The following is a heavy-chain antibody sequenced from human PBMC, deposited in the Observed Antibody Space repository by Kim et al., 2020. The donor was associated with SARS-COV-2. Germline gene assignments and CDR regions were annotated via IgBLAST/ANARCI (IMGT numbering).Heavy chain of an antibody. V-gene: IGHV1-18*01. J-gene: IGHJ4*02. CDR2: ISAYNGNT. Sequence: ASVKVSCKASGYTFTSYGISWVRQAPGQGLEWMGWISAYNGNTNYAQKLQGRVTMTTDTSTSTAYMELRSLRSDDTAVYYCASDYDYVWGSYRYISNYWGQGTLVTVSS. CDR1: GYTFTSYG. CDR3: ASDYDYVWGSYRYISNY. D-gene: IGHD3-16*02.